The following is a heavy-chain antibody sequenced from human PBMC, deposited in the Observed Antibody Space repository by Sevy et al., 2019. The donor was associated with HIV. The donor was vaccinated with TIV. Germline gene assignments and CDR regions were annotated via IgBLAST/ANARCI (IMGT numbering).Heavy chain of an antibody. CDR3: ATPRRDFYDSTVYNVGSYFEY. V-gene: IGHV3-23*01. J-gene: IGHJ4*02. CDR1: GFTFRSDA. CDR2: ISGGGDRT. D-gene: IGHD3-22*01. Sequence: GGSLRLSCAASGFTFRSDAMSWVRQAPGKGLEWVSAISGGGDRTYYADSVKGRFTGSRDNSKNPLYLQMNSLRAEDTAVYFCATPRRDFYDSTVYNVGSYFEYWGQGSLVTVSS.